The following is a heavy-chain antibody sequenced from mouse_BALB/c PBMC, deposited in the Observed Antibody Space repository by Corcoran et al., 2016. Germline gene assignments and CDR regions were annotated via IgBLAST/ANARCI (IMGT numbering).Heavy chain of an antibody. CDR1: GFSLSTSGMG. V-gene: IGHV8-12*01. J-gene: IGHJ2*01. CDR3: ARRSYDGYYLYYFDY. CDR2: IYWDDDK. D-gene: IGHD2-3*01. Sequence: QVTLKESGPGILQPSQTLSLTCSFSGFSLSTSGMGVSWIRQPSGKGLEWLAHIYWDDDKRYNQSLKSRLTISKDTSRNQVFLKITSVDTADTATYYCARRSYDGYYLYYFDYWGQGTTLTVSS.